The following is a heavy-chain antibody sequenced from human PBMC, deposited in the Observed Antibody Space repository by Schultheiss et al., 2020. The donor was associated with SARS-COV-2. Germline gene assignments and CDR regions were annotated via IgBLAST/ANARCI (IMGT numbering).Heavy chain of an antibody. J-gene: IGHJ4*02. CDR3: ARHSSGPDY. CDR1: GFTFSSYG. V-gene: IGHV3-66*04. Sequence: GGSLRLSCAASGFTFSSYGMHWVRQAPGKGLEWVSVIYSGGSTYYADSVKGRFTISRDNSKNTLYLQMNSLRAEDTAVYYCARHSSGPDYWGQGTLVTVSS. D-gene: IGHD6-19*01. CDR2: IYSGGST.